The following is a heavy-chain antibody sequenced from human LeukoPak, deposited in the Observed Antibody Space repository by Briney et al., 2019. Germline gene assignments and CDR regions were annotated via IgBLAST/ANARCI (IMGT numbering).Heavy chain of an antibody. Sequence: SETLSLTCAVSGGSISSSNWWSWVRQPPGKGLEWIGEIYHSGSTNYNPSLKSRVTISVDKSKNQSSLKLSSVTAADTAVYYCARVKLSIAVAGADYWGQGTLVTVSS. J-gene: IGHJ4*02. D-gene: IGHD6-19*01. V-gene: IGHV4-4*02. CDR2: IYHSGST. CDR1: GGSISSSNW. CDR3: ARVKLSIAVAGADY.